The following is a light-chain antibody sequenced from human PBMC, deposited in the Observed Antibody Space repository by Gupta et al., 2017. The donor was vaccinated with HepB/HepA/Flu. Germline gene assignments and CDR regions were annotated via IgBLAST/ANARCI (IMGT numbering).Light chain of an antibody. V-gene: IGKV3-15*01. CDR3: QQYNNWPWT. CDR2: GAS. Sequence: EIVMTQSPATLSVSPGERVAFSCRASQSVHTNLAWMQQRPGQAPRVLFYGASARATGVPARFIASGXRXEFTLTXTSLQSEDVAVYVCQQYNNWPWTFGKGTKVE. J-gene: IGKJ1*01. CDR1: QSVHTN.